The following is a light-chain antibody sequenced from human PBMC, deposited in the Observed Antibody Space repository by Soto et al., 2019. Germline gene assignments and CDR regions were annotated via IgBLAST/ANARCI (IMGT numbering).Light chain of an antibody. CDR2: DAS. J-gene: IGKJ4*01. Sequence: EIVLTQSPATLSLSPGESATLSCGASQSVSYSYLAWYQQTPGLAPRLLIYDASSRATGIPDRFSGSGSGTDFTLTSSRLEPEDFSVYYCQQYGSSLTVGGGTKVEIK. CDR3: QQYGSSLT. CDR1: QSVSYSY. V-gene: IGKV3D-20*01.